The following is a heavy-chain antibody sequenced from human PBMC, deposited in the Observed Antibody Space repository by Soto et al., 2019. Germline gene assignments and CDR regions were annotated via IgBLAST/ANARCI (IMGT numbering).Heavy chain of an antibody. D-gene: IGHD5-18*01. J-gene: IGHJ5*02. CDR3: AGARGISFGYNYFDH. V-gene: IGHV1-46*01. Sequence: ASVKVSCKASGYTFSSYHMLWVRQPPGQGLEWMGVINPFYGETRYAQKFQGRVTMTRDTSTSTVYMELSSLRSEDTAVYYCAGARGISFGYNYFDHWGQGTLVTVSS. CDR1: GYTFSSYH. CDR2: INPFYGET.